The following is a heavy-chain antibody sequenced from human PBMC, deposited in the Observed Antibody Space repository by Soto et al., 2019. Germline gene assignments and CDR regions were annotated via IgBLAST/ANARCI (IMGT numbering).Heavy chain of an antibody. CDR1: GGTFSSYA. J-gene: IGHJ1*01. D-gene: IGHD6-13*01. V-gene: IGHV1-69*13. CDR2: IIPIFGTA. Sequence: SVKVSCKASGGTFSSYAISWVRQAPGQGLEWMGGIIPIFGTANYAQKFQGRVTITADESTSTAYMELSSLRSEDTAVYYCSGYSSSWVVYFQHWGQGTLVTVSS. CDR3: SGYSSSWVVYFQH.